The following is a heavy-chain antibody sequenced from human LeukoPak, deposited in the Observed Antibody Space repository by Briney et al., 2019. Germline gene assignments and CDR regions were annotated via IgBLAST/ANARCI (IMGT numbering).Heavy chain of an antibody. CDR3: ARVRLGSGWSLFDF. J-gene: IGHJ4*02. D-gene: IGHD6-19*01. Sequence: GGSLRLSCAASGFTVSSNYMSWVRRAPGKGLEWVSVIYSGGSTYYADSVKGRFTISRHISQNTLYLQMNSLRAEDTAVYYCARVRLGSGWSLFDFWGQGTLVTVSS. CDR1: GFTVSSNY. CDR2: IYSGGST. V-gene: IGHV3-53*04.